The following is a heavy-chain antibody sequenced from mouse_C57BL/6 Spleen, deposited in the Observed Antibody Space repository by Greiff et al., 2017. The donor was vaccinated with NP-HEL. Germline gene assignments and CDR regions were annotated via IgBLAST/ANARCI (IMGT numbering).Heavy chain of an antibody. Sequence: EVQLMESGPGLVKPSQSLSLTCSVTGYSITSGYYWNWIRQFPGNKLEWMGYISYDGSNNYNPSLKNRISITRDTSKNQFFLKLNSVTTEDTATYYCARAYYGSSYPWYFDVWGTGTTVTVSS. CDR2: ISYDGSN. J-gene: IGHJ1*03. V-gene: IGHV3-6*01. D-gene: IGHD1-1*01. CDR3: ARAYYGSSYPWYFDV. CDR1: GYSITSGYY.